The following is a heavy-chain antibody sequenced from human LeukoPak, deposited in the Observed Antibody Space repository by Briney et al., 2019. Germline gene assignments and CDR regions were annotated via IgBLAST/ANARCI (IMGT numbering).Heavy chain of an antibody. J-gene: IGHJ4*02. CDR3: TYTSSSGVVY. V-gene: IGHV3-73*01. D-gene: IGHD6-6*01. CDR2: IRNKANNYAT. Sequence: GGSLRLSCAASGFTFSVSAIYWVRQASGKGLEWVGRIRNKANNYATAYAASLKGRFTISRDDSRNTAYLQMNSLETEDTAMYYCTYTSSSGVVYWGQGTLVTVSS. CDR1: GFTFSVSA.